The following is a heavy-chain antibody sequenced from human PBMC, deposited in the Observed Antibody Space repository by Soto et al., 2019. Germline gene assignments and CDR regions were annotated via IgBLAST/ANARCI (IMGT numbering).Heavy chain of an antibody. CDR2: IIPILGIA. Sequence: GPPVKVSCKASGGTFSSYTISWVRQAPGQGLEWMGRIIPILGIANYAQKFQGRVTITADKSTSTAYTELSSLRSEDTAVYYCARGWTDYIWGSYLNWGQGTLVTVSS. V-gene: IGHV1-69*02. D-gene: IGHD3-16*01. J-gene: IGHJ4*02. CDR1: GGTFSSYT. CDR3: ARGWTDYIWGSYLN.